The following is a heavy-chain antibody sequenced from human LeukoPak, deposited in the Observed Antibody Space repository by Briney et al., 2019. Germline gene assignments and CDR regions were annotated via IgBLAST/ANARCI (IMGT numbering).Heavy chain of an antibody. Sequence: APVKVSCKASGYIFTNYDINWVRQATGQGLEWMGWMNPNSGNTGFAQKFQGRVTMTRNTSKSTAYMELSSLTSEDWAVYYCARARGYSYGYSDYWGQGTLVTVSS. V-gene: IGHV1-8*01. CDR3: ARARGYSYGYSDY. J-gene: IGHJ4*02. D-gene: IGHD5-18*01. CDR1: GYIFTNYD. CDR2: MNPNSGNT.